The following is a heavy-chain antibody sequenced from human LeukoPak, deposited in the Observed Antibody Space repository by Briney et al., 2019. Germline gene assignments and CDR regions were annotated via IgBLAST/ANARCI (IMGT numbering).Heavy chain of an antibody. CDR1: GFSFTNYW. D-gene: IGHD2-21*02. Sequence: GESLKISCKGFGFSFTNYWIGWVRQMPGKGLEWMGIIYPGDSDTRYSPSFQGQVTISADKSISTAYLQWSSLKASDTAIYYCVRFRTAGYYYGMDVSGQGTTVTVYS. V-gene: IGHV5-51*01. CDR3: VRFRTAGYYYGMDV. CDR2: IYPGDSDT. J-gene: IGHJ6*02.